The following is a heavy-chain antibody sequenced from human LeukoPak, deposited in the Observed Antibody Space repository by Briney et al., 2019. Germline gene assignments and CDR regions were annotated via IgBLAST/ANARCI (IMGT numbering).Heavy chain of an antibody. CDR3: AKELYGSGSYFDY. J-gene: IGHJ4*02. CDR1: GFTLSSYG. CDR2: IRYDGSNK. D-gene: IGHD3-10*01. V-gene: IGHV3-30*02. Sequence: GGSLRLSCAASGFTLSSYGMHWVRQAPGKGLEWVAFIRYDGSNKYYADSVKGRFTISRDNSKNTLYLQMNSLRAEDTAVYYCAKELYGSGSYFDYWGQGTLVTVSS.